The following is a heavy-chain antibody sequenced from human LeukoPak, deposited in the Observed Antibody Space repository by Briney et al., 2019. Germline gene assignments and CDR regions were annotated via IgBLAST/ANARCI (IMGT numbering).Heavy chain of an antibody. J-gene: IGHJ4*02. D-gene: IGHD6-19*01. Sequence: SETLSLTCAVSGGSISSSNWWSWVRQPPGKGLEWIGEIYHNGSTNYNPSLKSRVTISVDKSKNQFSLKLSSVTAADTAVYYCGSIAVAGHFDYWGQGTLVTVSS. CDR1: GGSISSSNW. CDR2: IYHNGST. CDR3: GSIAVAGHFDY. V-gene: IGHV4-4*02.